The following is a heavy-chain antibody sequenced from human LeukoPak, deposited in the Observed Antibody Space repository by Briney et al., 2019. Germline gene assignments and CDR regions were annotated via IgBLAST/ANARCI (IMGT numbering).Heavy chain of an antibody. D-gene: IGHD6-6*01. V-gene: IGHV4-39*07. J-gene: IGHJ6*03. CDR2: IYYSGST. CDR3: AGAKGIAARPYYYYYYYMDV. Sequence: SETLSLTCTVSGGSISSSSYYWGWIRQPPGKGLEWIGSIYYSGSTYYNPSLKSRVTISVDTSKNQFSLKLSSVTAADTAVYYCAGAKGIAARPYYYYYYYMDVWGKGTTVTVSS. CDR1: GGSISSSSYY.